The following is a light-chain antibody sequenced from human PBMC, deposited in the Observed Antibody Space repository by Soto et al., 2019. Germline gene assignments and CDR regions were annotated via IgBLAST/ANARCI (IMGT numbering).Light chain of an antibody. V-gene: IGKV3-20*01. CDR2: GAS. Sequence: DIDLTQSPATLSLSPGERVTLSCRASQTVHSSFVAWYQQKPGQAPRLLIYGASTRATGVPDRFSDSGSGTDFTLTISSLESEDFAVYFCQHYGRSSWTFGQGTKVEIK. J-gene: IGKJ1*01. CDR3: QHYGRSSWT. CDR1: QTVHSSF.